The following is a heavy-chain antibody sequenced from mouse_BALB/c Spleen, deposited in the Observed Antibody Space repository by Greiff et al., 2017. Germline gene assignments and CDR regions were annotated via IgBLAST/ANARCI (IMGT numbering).Heavy chain of an antibody. J-gene: IGHJ2*01. V-gene: IGHV5-6-3*01. CDR3: ARAYYGNYVDY. CDR2: INSNGGST. CDR1: GFTFSSYG. D-gene: IGHD2-10*01. Sequence: EVQLQESGGGLVQPGGSLKLSCAASGFTFSSYGMSWVRQTPDKRLELVATINSNGGSTYYPDSVKGRFTISRDNAKNTLYLQMSSLKSEDTAMYYCARAYYGNYVDYWGQGTTLTVSS.